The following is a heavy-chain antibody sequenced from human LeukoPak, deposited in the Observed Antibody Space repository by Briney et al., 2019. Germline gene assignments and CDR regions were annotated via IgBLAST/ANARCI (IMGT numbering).Heavy chain of an antibody. CDR2: IYTSGST. J-gene: IGHJ3*02. D-gene: IGHD3-22*01. CDR1: GDSISNFY. V-gene: IGHV4-4*07. Sequence: PSETLSLTCTVSGDSISNFYWSWIRQPAGKGLEWIGRIYTSGSTNYNPSLKSRVTISVDTSKNQFSLKLSSVTAADTAVYYCARAPYYYDSPHAFDIWGQGTMVTVSS. CDR3: ARAPYYYDSPHAFDI.